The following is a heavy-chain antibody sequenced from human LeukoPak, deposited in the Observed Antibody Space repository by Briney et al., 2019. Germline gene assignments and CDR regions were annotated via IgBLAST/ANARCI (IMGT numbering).Heavy chain of an antibody. V-gene: IGHV3-30*03. Sequence: PGRSLRLSCAASGFTFSSYGMHWVRQAPGKGLEWVAVISYDGSNKYYADSVKGRFTISRDNSKNTLYLQMNSLRAEDTAVYYCARESDDGYSHLDYWGQGTLVTVSS. CDR1: GFTFSSYG. J-gene: IGHJ4*02. CDR3: ARESDDGYSHLDY. CDR2: ISYDGSNK. D-gene: IGHD6-13*01.